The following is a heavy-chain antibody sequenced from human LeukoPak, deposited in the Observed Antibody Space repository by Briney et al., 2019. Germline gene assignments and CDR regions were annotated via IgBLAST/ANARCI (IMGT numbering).Heavy chain of an antibody. J-gene: IGHJ6*02. CDR3: ARASSSWYGYYYGMDV. D-gene: IGHD6-13*01. CDR1: GFTFSSYG. CDR2: IWYEGSNK. V-gene: IGHV3-33*01. Sequence: GRSLRLSCAASGFTFSSYGMHWVRQAPGKGLEWVAVIWYEGSNKYYADSVKGRFTISRDNSKNTLYLQMNSLRAEDTAVYYCARASSSWYGYYYGMDVWGQGTTVTVSS.